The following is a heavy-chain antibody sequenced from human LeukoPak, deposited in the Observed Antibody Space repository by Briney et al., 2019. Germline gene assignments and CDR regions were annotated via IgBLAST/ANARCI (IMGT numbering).Heavy chain of an antibody. CDR3: AREWQGGIAAAGTRIEGDY. V-gene: IGHV3-7*01. J-gene: IGHJ4*02. D-gene: IGHD6-13*01. CDR2: IKQDGSEK. CDR1: GFSVSGYW. Sequence: QAGGSLRLSCAVSGFSVSGYWMTWVRQAPGKGLEWVANIKQDGSEKTYVDSVKGRFTISRDNAENSLFLQMNSLRVEDTAVYYCAREWQGGIAAAGTRIEGDYWGQGTLVAVSS.